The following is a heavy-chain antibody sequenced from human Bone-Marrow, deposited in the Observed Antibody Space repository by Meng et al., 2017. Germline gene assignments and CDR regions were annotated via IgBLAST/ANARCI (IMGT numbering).Heavy chain of an antibody. J-gene: IGHJ4*02. Sequence: VQLFRSGGEVHRPGASGKVSCDASGYTFTSYGISSLRQAPGQGLEWMGWISAYNGNTNYAQKLQGRVTMTTDTSTSTAYMELSRLRSDDTAVYYCARVRWELPDYWGQGTLVTVSS. CDR2: ISAYNGNT. V-gene: IGHV1-18*01. CDR1: GYTFTSYG. D-gene: IGHD1-26*01. CDR3: ARVRWELPDY.